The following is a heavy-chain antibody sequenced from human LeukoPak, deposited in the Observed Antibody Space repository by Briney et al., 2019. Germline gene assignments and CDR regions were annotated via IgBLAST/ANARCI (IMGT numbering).Heavy chain of an antibody. V-gene: IGHV4-59*01. D-gene: IGHD2-8*01. Sequence: SETLSLTCAVYGGSFSGYYWSWIRQPPGKGLEWIGYIYYSGSTNYNPSLKSRVTISVDTSKNQFSLKLSSVTAADTAVYYCARADPDPMLFDIWGQGTMVTVSS. CDR1: GGSFSGYY. CDR2: IYYSGST. J-gene: IGHJ3*02. CDR3: ARADPDPMLFDI.